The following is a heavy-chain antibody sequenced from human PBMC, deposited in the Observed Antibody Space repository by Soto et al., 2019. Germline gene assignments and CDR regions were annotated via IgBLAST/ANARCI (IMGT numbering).Heavy chain of an antibody. CDR1: GFTFSSYA. Sequence: GGSLRLSCAACGFTFSSYAMSWVRQAPGQGLEWVSAISGSGGSTYYADSVKGRFTISRDNSKNTLYLQMNSLRAEDTTVYYCAESSLTAADKRSWDRGTLVAISS. J-gene: IGHJ5*02. CDR3: AESSLTAADKRS. D-gene: IGHD6-13*01. V-gene: IGHV3-23*01. CDR2: ISGSGGST.